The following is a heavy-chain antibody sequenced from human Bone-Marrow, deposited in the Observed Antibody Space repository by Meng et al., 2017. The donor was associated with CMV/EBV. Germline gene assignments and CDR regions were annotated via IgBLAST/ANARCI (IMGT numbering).Heavy chain of an antibody. Sequence: GGSLRLSCAASGFTFSSYGMHWVRQAPGKGLEWVAFIRYDGSNKYYADSVKGRFTISRDNSKNTLYLQMNSLRAEDTAVYYCASETYYDFWSGSYSWGQGTLVTVSS. CDR1: GFTFSSYG. CDR2: IRYDGSNK. CDR3: ASETYYDFWSGSYS. D-gene: IGHD3-3*01. V-gene: IGHV3-30*02. J-gene: IGHJ4*02.